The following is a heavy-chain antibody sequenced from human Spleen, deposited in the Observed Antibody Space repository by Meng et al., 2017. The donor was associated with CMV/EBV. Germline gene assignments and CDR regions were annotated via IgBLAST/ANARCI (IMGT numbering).Heavy chain of an antibody. CDR2: ISSSGTTI. Sequence: GESLKISCAASGFTFSNSDMNWVRQAPGKGPEWISYISSSGTTIYYADSVKGRFTVSRDNAENSLYLQMNSLRAEDTAVYYCARCVGSSWEGWFDPWGQGTLVTVSS. D-gene: IGHD6-13*01. J-gene: IGHJ5*02. CDR1: GFTFSNSD. CDR3: ARCVGSSWEGWFDP. V-gene: IGHV3-48*04.